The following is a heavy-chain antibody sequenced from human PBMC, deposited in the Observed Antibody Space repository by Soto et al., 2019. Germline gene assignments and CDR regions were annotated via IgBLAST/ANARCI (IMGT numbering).Heavy chain of an antibody. D-gene: IGHD5-18*01. CDR1: GGSISSSSYY. CDR3: ARPLETIQLWDFDY. CDR2: IYYSGST. V-gene: IGHV4-39*01. J-gene: IGHJ4*02. Sequence: PSETLSLTCTVSGGSISSSSYYWGWIRQPPGKGLEWIGSIYYSGSTYYNPSLKSRVTISVDTSKNQFSLKLSSVTAADTAVYYCARPLETIQLWDFDYWGQGTLVTVSS.